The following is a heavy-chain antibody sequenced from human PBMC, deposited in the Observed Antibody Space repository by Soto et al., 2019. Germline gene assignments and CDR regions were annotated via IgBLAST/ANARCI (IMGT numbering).Heavy chain of an antibody. J-gene: IGHJ1*01. CDR2: IYYSGST. V-gene: IGHV4-30-4*01. D-gene: IGHD6-13*01. CDR3: ARDFPTKAAAGAEYFQH. Sequence: SETLSLTCTVSGGSISSGDYYWSWIRQPPGKGLEWIGYIYYSGSTYYNPSLKSRVTISVDTSKNQFSLKLSSVTAADTAVYYCARDFPTKAAAGAEYFQHWGQGTLVTVSS. CDR1: GGSISSGDYY.